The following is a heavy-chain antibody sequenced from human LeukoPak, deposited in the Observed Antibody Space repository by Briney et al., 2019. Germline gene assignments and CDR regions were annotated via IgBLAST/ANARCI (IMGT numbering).Heavy chain of an antibody. Sequence: SETLSLTCTISGASMSSYYWSWIRQPAGKELEWIGRIHFSGSTNYNPSLNSRVTMSVSTSRTHFSLNLRSVTAADTAVYYRARDGRTNHDAFDIWGQGTTVTVSS. D-gene: IGHD1-14*01. CDR3: ARDGRTNHDAFDI. J-gene: IGHJ3*02. CDR1: GASMSSYY. V-gene: IGHV4-4*07. CDR2: IHFSGST.